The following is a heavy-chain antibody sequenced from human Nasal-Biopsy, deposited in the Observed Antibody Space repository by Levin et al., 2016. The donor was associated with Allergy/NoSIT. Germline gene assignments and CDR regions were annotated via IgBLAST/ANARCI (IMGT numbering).Heavy chain of an antibody. J-gene: IGHJ6*02. Sequence: GESLKISCAASGFTFSGYAMSWVRQAPGKGLEWVSGISGPGGRTHYADSVKGRFVVSRDNSQNTLYLRMNSLRAEDAAVYYCAKDLAKFYYDSDIDYGYYRYAMDVWGRGTTVTVSS. CDR1: GFTFSGYA. V-gene: IGHV3-23*01. D-gene: IGHD3-22*01. CDR2: ISGPGGRT. CDR3: AKDLAKFYYDSDIDYGYYRYAMDV.